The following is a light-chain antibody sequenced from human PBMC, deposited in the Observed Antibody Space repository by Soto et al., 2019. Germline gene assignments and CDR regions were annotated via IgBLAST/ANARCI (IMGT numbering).Light chain of an antibody. V-gene: IGKV1-17*03. CDR3: LQHNFYPPT. CDR1: QGIHKY. Sequence: DIQMTQSPSAMSASVGDRVTITCRASQGIHKYLAWFQQKPGKVPKRLIYGASSLQSGVPSRFSGSGSGTEVTLTSSSLQPEDFATYYCLQHNFYPPTFGQGTRLE. J-gene: IGKJ5*01. CDR2: GAS.